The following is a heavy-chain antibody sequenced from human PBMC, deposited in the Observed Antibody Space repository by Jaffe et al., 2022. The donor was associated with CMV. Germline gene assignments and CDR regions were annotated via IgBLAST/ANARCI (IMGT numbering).Heavy chain of an antibody. J-gene: IGHJ6*02. CDR1: GFTFSSYG. CDR3: ARSYYYGSGSYYTLPYYYYGMDV. V-gene: IGHV3-33*01. CDR2: IWYDGSNK. Sequence: QVQLVESGGGVVQPGRSLRLSCAASGFTFSSYGMHWVRQAPGKGLEWVAVIWYDGSNKYYADSVKGRFTISRDNSKNTLYLQMNSLRAEDTAVYYCARSYYYGSGSYYTLPYYYYGMDVWGQGTTVTVSS. D-gene: IGHD3-10*01.